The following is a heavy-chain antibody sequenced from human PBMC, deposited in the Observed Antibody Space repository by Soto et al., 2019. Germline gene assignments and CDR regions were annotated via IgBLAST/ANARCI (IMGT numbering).Heavy chain of an antibody. D-gene: IGHD3-3*01. V-gene: IGHV5-51*01. Sequence: GESLKISCKSSGYKFSNYWIGWVRQMPGKGLEWMGTIYPGDSDTTYNQSFEGQVTISADKSLSTVYLQWGSLKASDTAIYYCARLGYGGVGLYNWFDPWGQGTLVTVSS. J-gene: IGHJ5*02. CDR2: IYPGDSDT. CDR3: ARLGYGGVGLYNWFDP. CDR1: GYKFSNYW.